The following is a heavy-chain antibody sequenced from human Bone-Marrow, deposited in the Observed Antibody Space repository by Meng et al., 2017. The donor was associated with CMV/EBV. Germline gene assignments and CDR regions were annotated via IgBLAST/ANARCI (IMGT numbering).Heavy chain of an antibody. D-gene: IGHD2-2*01. V-gene: IGHV3-7*01. CDR1: GFTLTRNW. Sequence: GESLKISCAASGFTLTRNWMTWVRQAPGKGLEWVANINEDGTDKNYLDSVKGRFTISRDNVKKSVYLQMNSLRGEDTAVYYCARAWAAMDYYYYGMDVWGQGTTVTVSS. J-gene: IGHJ6*02. CDR2: INEDGTDK. CDR3: ARAWAAMDYYYYGMDV.